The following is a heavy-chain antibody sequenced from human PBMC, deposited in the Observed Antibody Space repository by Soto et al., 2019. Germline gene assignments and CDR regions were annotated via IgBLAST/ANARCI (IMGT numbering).Heavy chain of an antibody. CDR1: GFTFGSYW. Sequence: EVQLVESGGGLVQPGGSLRVSCAASGFTFGSYWMNWVRQAPGKGLVWVSRIDSDGSSTTYAESVKGRFTTSRDNAKNTLYLQMSSRRVEDTAVYYCARGRPYGLDVWGQGTTVNVS. J-gene: IGHJ6*02. V-gene: IGHV3-74*01. CDR2: IDSDGSST. CDR3: ARGRPYGLDV.